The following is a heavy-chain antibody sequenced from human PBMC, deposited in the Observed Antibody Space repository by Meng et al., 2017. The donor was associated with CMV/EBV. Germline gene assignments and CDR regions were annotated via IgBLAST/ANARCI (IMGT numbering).Heavy chain of an antibody. J-gene: IGHJ4*02. CDR1: GGTFSSYA. CDR3: ARIYDSSGYYNYYFDY. V-gene: IGHV1-69*12. D-gene: IGHD3-22*01. CDR2: IIPIFGTA. Sequence: VQLVQAGAGLKEPGSQVKGACKASGGTFSSYAISWVRQAPGQGLEWMGGIIPIFGTANYAQKFQGRVTITADESTSTAYMELSSLRSEDTAVYYCARIYDSSGYYNYYFDYWGQGTLVTVSS.